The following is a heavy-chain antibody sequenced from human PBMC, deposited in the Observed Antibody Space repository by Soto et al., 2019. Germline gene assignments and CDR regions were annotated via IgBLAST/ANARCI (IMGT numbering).Heavy chain of an antibody. CDR3: ARDRYCSSTSCYGRFYYYGMDV. CDR1: GDSVSSNSAA. J-gene: IGHJ6*02. D-gene: IGHD2-2*01. V-gene: IGHV6-1*01. CDR2: TYYRSKWYN. Sequence: SQTLSLTCAISGDSVSSNSAAWNWIRQSPSRGLEWLGRTYYRSKWYNDYAVSVKSRITINPDTSKNQFFLQLHSVTPEDTAVYYCARDRYCSSTSCYGRFYYYGMDVWGQGTTVTVSS.